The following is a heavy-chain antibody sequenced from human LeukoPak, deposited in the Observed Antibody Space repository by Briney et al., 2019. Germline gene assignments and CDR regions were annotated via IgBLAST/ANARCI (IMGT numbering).Heavy chain of an antibody. Sequence: GGSLRLSCAASGFTFSSYDMHWVRQAPGRGLEWVSAIGIAGDTYYPDSVKGRFTISRENAKNSMYRQMNSLKDGDTAVYYCIRGGIQVSGIDAFDIWGQGTMVTVSS. CDR2: IGIAGDT. CDR1: GFTFSSYD. D-gene: IGHD5/OR15-5a*01. J-gene: IGHJ3*02. CDR3: IRGGIQVSGIDAFDI. V-gene: IGHV3-13*01.